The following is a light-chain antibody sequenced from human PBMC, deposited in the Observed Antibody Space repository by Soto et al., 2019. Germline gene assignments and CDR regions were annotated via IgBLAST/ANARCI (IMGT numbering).Light chain of an antibody. V-gene: IGKV3-20*01. J-gene: IGKJ1*01. CDR2: GAS. CDR1: ESVSDNY. Sequence: EIVLTQSPGTLSLSPGERATLSCRASESVSDNYLAWYQQKPGQAPRLLIYGASSRATGIPDRFSGSGSGTDSTLTISRLEPEDFAVYYCQQYGSSPWTFGQGTKV. CDR3: QQYGSSPWT.